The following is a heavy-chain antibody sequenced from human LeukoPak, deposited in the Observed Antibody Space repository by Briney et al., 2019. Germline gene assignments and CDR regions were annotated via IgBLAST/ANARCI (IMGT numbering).Heavy chain of an antibody. CDR1: GFTFSSYA. Sequence: GGSLRLPCAASGFTFSSYAMSWVRQAPGKGLEWVSAISGSGGSTYYADSVKGRFTISRDNSKNTLYLQMNSLRAEDTAVYYCAKDILRYFDSPFDYWGQGTLVTVSS. V-gene: IGHV3-23*01. J-gene: IGHJ4*02. CDR3: AKDILRYFDSPFDY. D-gene: IGHD3-9*01. CDR2: ISGSGGST.